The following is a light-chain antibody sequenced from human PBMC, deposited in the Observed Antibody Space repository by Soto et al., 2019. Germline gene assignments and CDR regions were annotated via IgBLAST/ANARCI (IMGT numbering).Light chain of an antibody. CDR2: EVS. CDR3: NSYAGTITRFV. V-gene: IGLV2-14*01. J-gene: IGLJ1*01. Sequence: QSALTQPASVSGSPGQSVTISCTGTSSYVGAYNYVSWYQQHPGKAPKLMLYEVSNRPSGVSNRFSGSKSGNTASLTISGLQAEDEADHFCNSYAGTITRFVFGTETKVTVL. CDR1: SSYVGAYNY.